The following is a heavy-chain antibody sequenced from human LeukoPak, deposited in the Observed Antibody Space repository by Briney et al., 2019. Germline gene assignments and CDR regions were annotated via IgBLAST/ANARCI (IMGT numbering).Heavy chain of an antibody. J-gene: IGHJ1*01. CDR2: IYHSGST. Sequence: SETLSLTCTVSGGSISTYYWNWIRQPPGKGLEWIGYIYHSGSTNYNPSLQSRVIISVDTSKNQFSLNLNSVTAADTAVNYCARGGAARLHFQNWGQGTLVTVSS. D-gene: IGHD6-6*01. CDR1: GGSISTYY. CDR3: ARGGAARLHFQN. V-gene: IGHV4-59*01.